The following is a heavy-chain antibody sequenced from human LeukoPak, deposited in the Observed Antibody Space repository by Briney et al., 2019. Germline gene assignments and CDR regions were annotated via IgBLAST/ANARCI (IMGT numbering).Heavy chain of an antibody. J-gene: IGHJ3*02. CDR2: IYSGGST. CDR3: AKQYGPYYDSSDGAFDI. D-gene: IGHD3-22*01. V-gene: IGHV3-53*05. CDR1: GVTVGSNY. Sequence: GGSLRLSCAASGVTVGSNYMSWVRQAPGKGLEWVSVIYSGGSTYYADSVKGRFTISRDNSKNTLYLQMNSLRAEDTAVYYCAKQYGPYYDSSDGAFDIWGQGTMVTVSS.